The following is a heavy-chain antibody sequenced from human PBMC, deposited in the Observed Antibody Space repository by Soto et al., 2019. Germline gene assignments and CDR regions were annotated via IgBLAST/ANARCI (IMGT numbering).Heavy chain of an antibody. CDR3: ARGGYSYGYIRVYYYGMDV. V-gene: IGHV1-69*13. J-gene: IGHJ6*02. CDR1: GGTFSSYA. Sequence: GASVKVSCKASGGTFSSYAISWVRQAPGQGLEWMGGIVPIFGTANYAQKFQGRVTITADESTSTAYMELSSLRSEDTAVYYCARGGYSYGYIRVYYYGMDVWGQGTTVTVSS. CDR2: IVPIFGTA. D-gene: IGHD5-18*01.